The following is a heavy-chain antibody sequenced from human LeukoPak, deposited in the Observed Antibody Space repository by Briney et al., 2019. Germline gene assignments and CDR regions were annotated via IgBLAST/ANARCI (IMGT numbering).Heavy chain of an antibody. CDR2: ISGSGGST. CDR3: AKDKQIGPYYYDSSGYIH. V-gene: IGHV3-23*01. D-gene: IGHD3-22*01. CDR1: GFTFSIYA. Sequence: GGSLRLSCAASGFTFSIYAMSWVRQAPGKGLEWVSAISGSGGSTYYADSVKGRFTISRDNSKNTLYLQMNSLRAEDTAVYYCAKDKQIGPYYYDSSGYIHWGQGTLVTVSS. J-gene: IGHJ4*02.